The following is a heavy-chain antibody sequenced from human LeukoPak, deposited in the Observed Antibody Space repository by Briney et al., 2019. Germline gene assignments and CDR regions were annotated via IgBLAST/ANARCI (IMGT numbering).Heavy chain of an antibody. Sequence: SVKVSCKASGGTFSSYAISWVRQAPGQGLEWMGGVIALFGTANYAQKFQGRLTITADESTSTVYMELSSLRSEDTAVYYCARIRDGYNSYFFYGMDVWGQGTTVTVSS. CDR2: VIALFGTA. D-gene: IGHD5-24*01. CDR1: GGTFSSYA. J-gene: IGHJ6*02. CDR3: ARIRDGYNSYFFYGMDV. V-gene: IGHV1-69*13.